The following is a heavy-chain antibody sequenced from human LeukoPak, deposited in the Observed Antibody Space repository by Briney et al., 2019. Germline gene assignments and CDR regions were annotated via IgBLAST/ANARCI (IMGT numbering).Heavy chain of an antibody. CDR1: GFTFSSYS. J-gene: IGHJ6*03. CDR2: ISSSSSYI. V-gene: IGHV3-21*01. CDR3: ASLMTTVIRYYYYMDV. Sequence: GGSLRLSCAASGFTFSSYSMNWVRQAPGKGLEWVSSISSSSSYIYYADSVKGRFTISRDNAKNSLYLQMNSLRAEDTAVYYCASLMTTVIRYYYYMDVWGKGTTVTVSS. D-gene: IGHD4-17*01.